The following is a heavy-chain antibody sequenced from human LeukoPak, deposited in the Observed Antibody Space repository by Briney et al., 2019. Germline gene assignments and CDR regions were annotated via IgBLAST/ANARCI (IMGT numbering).Heavy chain of an antibody. V-gene: IGHV4-39*01. CDR3: ARRKRDGYNWYFDY. Sequence: PSETLSLTCTVSGGSISSSSYYWGWIRQPPGKGLEWIGSIYYSGSTYYNPSLKSRVTISVDTSKNQFSLKLSPVTAADTAVYYCARRKRDGYNWYFDYWGQGTLVTVSS. J-gene: IGHJ4*02. CDR2: IYYSGST. D-gene: IGHD5-24*01. CDR1: GGSISSSSYY.